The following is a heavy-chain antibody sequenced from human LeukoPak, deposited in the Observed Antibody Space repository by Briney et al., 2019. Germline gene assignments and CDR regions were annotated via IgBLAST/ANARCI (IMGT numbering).Heavy chain of an antibody. CDR1: GFTFGNYG. J-gene: IGHJ6*03. CDR2: ISSSGSYM. Sequence: PGGSLRLSCAASGFTFGNYGMHWVRQAPGKGLEWVSSISSSGSYMYYADSVKGRFTISRDNAKNSLYLQMNSLRAEDTAVYYCARDLTTVIDYYYYMDVWGKGTTVTVSS. CDR3: ARDLTTVIDYYYYMDV. D-gene: IGHD4-11*01. V-gene: IGHV3-21*01.